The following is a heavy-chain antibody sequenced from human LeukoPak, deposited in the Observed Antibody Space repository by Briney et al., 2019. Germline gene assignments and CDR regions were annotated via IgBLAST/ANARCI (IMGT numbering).Heavy chain of an antibody. CDR2: ISAYNGNT. CDR3: ARVVPNSSGWYPFDY. V-gene: IGHV1-18*01. Sequence: GASVKVSCKASGYTFTSYGISWVRRAPGQGLEWMGWISAYNGNTNYAQKLQGRVTMTTDTSTSTAYMELRSLRSDDTAVYYCARVVPNSSGWYPFDYWGQGTLVTVSS. CDR1: GYTFTSYG. D-gene: IGHD6-19*01. J-gene: IGHJ4*02.